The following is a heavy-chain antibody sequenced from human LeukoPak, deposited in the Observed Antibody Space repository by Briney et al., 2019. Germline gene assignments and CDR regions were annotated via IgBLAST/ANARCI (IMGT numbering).Heavy chain of an antibody. J-gene: IGHJ3*02. Sequence: ASVKVSCKASGYTFTSYYMHWVRQAPGQGLEWMGIINPSGGSTSYAQKFQGRVTMTRDTSTSTVYMELSSLRSEDTAVYYRARYSGYDQNYDAFDIWGQGTMVTVSS. CDR1: GYTFTSYY. D-gene: IGHD5-12*01. V-gene: IGHV1-46*01. CDR2: INPSGGST. CDR3: ARYSGYDQNYDAFDI.